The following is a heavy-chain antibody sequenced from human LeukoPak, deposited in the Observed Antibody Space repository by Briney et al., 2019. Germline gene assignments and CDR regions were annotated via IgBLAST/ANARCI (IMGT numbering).Heavy chain of an antibody. J-gene: IGHJ1*01. CDR1: GFTFSSYE. V-gene: IGHV3-48*03. Sequence: GGSLRLSCAASGFTFSSYEMNWVRQAPGKGLEWVSYISSSGSTIYYADSVKGRFTISRDNAKNSLYLQMNGLRAEDTAVYYCARDRPYSSSWRYFQHWGQGTLVTVSS. CDR3: ARDRPYSSSWRYFQH. D-gene: IGHD6-6*01. CDR2: ISSSGSTI.